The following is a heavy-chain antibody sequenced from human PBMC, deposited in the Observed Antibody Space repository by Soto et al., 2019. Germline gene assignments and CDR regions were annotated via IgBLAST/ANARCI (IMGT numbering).Heavy chain of an antibody. D-gene: IGHD2-15*01. V-gene: IGHV4-34*01. CDR2: INHSGST. J-gene: IGHJ3*02. CDR1: GGSCSGYY. Sequence: SETLSISCAVYGGSCSGYYWSWIRQPPGKGLEWIGEINHSGSTNYNPSLKSRVTISVDTSKNQFSLKLSSVTAADTAVYYCARKEIVVVVAAPSPTPPHAFAIRGQGPIVT. CDR3: ARKEIVVVVAAPSPTPPHAFAI.